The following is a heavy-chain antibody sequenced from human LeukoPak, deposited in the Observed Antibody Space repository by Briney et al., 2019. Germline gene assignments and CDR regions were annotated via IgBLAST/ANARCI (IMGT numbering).Heavy chain of an antibody. CDR2: ISGSGGST. Sequence: GGSLRLSCAASGFTFSSYAMSWVRQAPGKGLEWVSAISGSGGSTYYADSVKGRFTISRDNSKNTLYLQMNSLRAEDTAVYYCAKAAVAGVVPAAPDAFDIWGQGTMVTVSS. CDR3: AKAAVAGVVPAAPDAFDI. CDR1: GFTFSSYA. D-gene: IGHD2-2*01. J-gene: IGHJ3*02. V-gene: IGHV3-23*01.